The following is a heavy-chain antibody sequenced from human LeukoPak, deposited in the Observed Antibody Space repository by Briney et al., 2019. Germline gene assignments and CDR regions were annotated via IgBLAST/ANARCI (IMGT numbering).Heavy chain of an antibody. CDR1: GFTFSNSA. CDR2: IKQDGSDK. J-gene: IGHJ6*02. Sequence: GGSLRLSCAASGFTFSNSAMSWVRQAPGKGLEWVANIKQDGSDKYYVDSVKGRFTISRDNAKNSLYLQMNSLRVEDTAVYYCARLSHYAMDVWGQGTTVTVSS. D-gene: IGHD2/OR15-2a*01. CDR3: ARLSHYAMDV. V-gene: IGHV3-7*01.